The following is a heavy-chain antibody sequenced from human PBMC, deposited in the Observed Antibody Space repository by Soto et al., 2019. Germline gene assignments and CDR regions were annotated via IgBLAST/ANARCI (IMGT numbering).Heavy chain of an antibody. CDR2: ISGSGGST. V-gene: IGHV3-23*01. Sequence: HPGGSLRLSCAASGFAFSSYAMSWVRQAPGKGLEWVSAISGSGGSTYYADSVKGRFTISRDNSKNTLYLQMNSLRAEDTAVYYCAKXPRKPKNGYYYYYGMDVWGQGTTVTVSS. D-gene: IGHD2-8*01. J-gene: IGHJ6*02. CDR3: AKXPRKPKNGYYYYYGMDV. CDR1: GFAFSSYA.